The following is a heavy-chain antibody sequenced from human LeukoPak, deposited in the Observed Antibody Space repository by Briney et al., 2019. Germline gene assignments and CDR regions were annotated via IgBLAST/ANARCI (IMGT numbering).Heavy chain of an antibody. V-gene: IGHV3-30*18. CDR1: GFTFSSYG. D-gene: IGHD3-22*01. CDR2: ISYDGSNK. CDR3: AKDLEVYDSSGYVDY. J-gene: IGHJ4*02. Sequence: GGSLRLSCAASGFTFSSYGMRWVRQAPGKGLEWVAVISYDGSNKYYADSVKGRFTISRDNSKNTLFLQMNSLRAEDTAVYYCAKDLEVYDSSGYVDYRGQGTLVTVSS.